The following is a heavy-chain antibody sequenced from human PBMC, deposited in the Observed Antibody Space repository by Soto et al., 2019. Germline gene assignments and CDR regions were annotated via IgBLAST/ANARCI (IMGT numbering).Heavy chain of an antibody. Sequence: QVQLVESGGGLVKPGGFLRLSCAASGFTFSDHYMSWIRQAPGKGLEWVSQISSSAGTIYYADSVKGRITISRDNSKNSLYLQMAGLRADDAAVYYCVRESAGSAVAGELDFWGRGTLVTVSS. CDR2: ISSSAGTI. V-gene: IGHV3-11*01. D-gene: IGHD6-19*01. CDR1: GFTFSDHY. J-gene: IGHJ4*02. CDR3: VRESAGSAVAGELDF.